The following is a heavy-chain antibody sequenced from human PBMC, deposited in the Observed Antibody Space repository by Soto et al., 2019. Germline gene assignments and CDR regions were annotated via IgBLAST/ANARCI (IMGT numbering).Heavy chain of an antibody. V-gene: IGHV1-18*01. Sequence: ASVKVSCKASGYTFTSYGISRVRQGPGQGLEWVGWIIAYNGKTNSAQKLQGRVTMTTDTSTSTAYLELRSLRSDDTAVYYCARELGDFLRGYYTGSLDYWGQGTMVTVSS. D-gene: IGHD3-3*01. CDR2: IIAYNGKT. CDR3: ARELGDFLRGYYTGSLDY. J-gene: IGHJ4*02. CDR1: GYTFTSYG.